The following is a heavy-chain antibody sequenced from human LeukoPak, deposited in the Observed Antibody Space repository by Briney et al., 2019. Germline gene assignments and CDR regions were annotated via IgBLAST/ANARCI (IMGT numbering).Heavy chain of an antibody. CDR3: ARDGWYGGNFDY. J-gene: IGHJ4*02. CDR2: ISSSSSYI. CDR1: GFTFSSYS. D-gene: IGHD2-15*01. V-gene: IGHV3-21*01. Sequence: GGSLRLSCAASGFTFSSYSMNWVRQAPGKGLEWVSSISSSSSYIYYADSVKGRFTISRDNAKNSLYLQMNSLRAEDTAVYYCARDGWYGGNFDYWGQGTLVTVSS.